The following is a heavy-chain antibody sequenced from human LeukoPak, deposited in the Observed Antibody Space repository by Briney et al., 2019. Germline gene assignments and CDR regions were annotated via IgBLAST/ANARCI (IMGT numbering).Heavy chain of an antibody. D-gene: IGHD3-3*01. CDR1: GVSVGSAGYY. Sequence: PSETLSLTCSVSGVSVGSAGYYWTWIRQPPGKGLEWIGYMYYTANSSYNPFLKSRVTMSLDPSQNEFSLRLTSVTAADTAVYYCARGPSRFWSGYYNRGGFDYWGQGTLVTVSS. CDR2: MYYTANS. J-gene: IGHJ4*02. CDR3: ARGPSRFWSGYYNRGGFDY. V-gene: IGHV4-61*08.